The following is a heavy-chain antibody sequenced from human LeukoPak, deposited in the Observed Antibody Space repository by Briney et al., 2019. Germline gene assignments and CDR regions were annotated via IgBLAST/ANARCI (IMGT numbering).Heavy chain of an antibody. CDR1: GFTFSSYG. Sequence: GGSLRLSCAASGFTFSSYGMHWVRQAPGKGLEWVAVISYDGSNKYYADSVKGRFTISRDNSKNTMFLQMNSLRAEDTALYYCAKEARDILTHYYWGSQFDYWGQGTLVIVSS. J-gene: IGHJ4*02. V-gene: IGHV3-30*18. CDR3: AKEARDILTHYYWGSQFDY. CDR2: ISYDGSNK. D-gene: IGHD3-9*01.